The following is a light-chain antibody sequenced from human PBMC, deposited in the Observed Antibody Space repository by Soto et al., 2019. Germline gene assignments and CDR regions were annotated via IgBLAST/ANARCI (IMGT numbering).Light chain of an antibody. CDR2: AAS. J-gene: IGKJ2*01. CDR3: QQQGT. CDR1: EFLSSSY. V-gene: IGKV3-20*01. Sequence: EIVLTQSPGTLSLSPGERATLSCRASEFLSSSYLVWYQQKPGQAPRRLIYAASRRATGIPDRFSGSGSATEYTLTINTLEPEDFAVYYCQQQGTFGQGTKLEIK.